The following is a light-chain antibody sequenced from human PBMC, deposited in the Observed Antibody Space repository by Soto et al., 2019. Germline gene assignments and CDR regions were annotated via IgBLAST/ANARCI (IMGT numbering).Light chain of an antibody. CDR1: STNIGTNY. J-gene: IGLJ2*01. CDR3: AAWDDSLSGVV. CDR2: RND. V-gene: IGLV1-47*01. Sequence: QSVLTQPPSASATPGQRVTISCSGSSTNIGTNYVYWYQHLPGTAPKLLIYRNDQRPSGVPYRFSGSMSGTAASLAIGGLRSEDEADYYCAAWDDSLSGVVFGGGTQLTVL.